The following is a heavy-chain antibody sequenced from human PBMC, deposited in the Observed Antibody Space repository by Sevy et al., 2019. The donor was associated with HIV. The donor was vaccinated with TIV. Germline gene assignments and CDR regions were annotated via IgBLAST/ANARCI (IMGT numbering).Heavy chain of an antibody. J-gene: IGHJ5*02. Sequence: GGSLRLSCAASGFTFDDYAMHWVRQAPGKGLEWVSSISWSSVNIGYADSVKGRFSISRDNAKNSLYLQMNSLRTEDTAFYYCVKAPYSTSSPGWFDPWGQGTLVTVSS. V-gene: IGHV3-9*01. CDR3: VKAPYSTSSPGWFDP. CDR2: ISWSSVNI. D-gene: IGHD6-13*01. CDR1: GFTFDDYA.